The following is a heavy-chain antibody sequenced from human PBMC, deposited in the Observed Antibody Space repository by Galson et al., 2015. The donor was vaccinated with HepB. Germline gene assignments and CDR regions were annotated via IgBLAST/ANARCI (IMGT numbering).Heavy chain of an antibody. CDR2: IYYSGST. CDR3: AREVGQQQLVPWSYYYGMDV. V-gene: IGHV4-39*02. Sequence: ETLSLTCTVSGGSISSSSYYWGWIRQPPGKGLEWIGSIYYSGSTYYNPSLKSRVTISVDTSKNQFSLKLSSVTAADTAVYYCAREVGQQQLVPWSYYYGMDVWGQGTTVTVSS. J-gene: IGHJ6*02. CDR1: GGSISSSSYY. D-gene: IGHD6-13*01.